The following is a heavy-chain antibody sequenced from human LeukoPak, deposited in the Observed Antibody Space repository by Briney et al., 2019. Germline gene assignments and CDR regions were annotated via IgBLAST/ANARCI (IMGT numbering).Heavy chain of an antibody. Sequence: PSETLSLTCAVYGGSFSGYYWSWIRQPPGKRLEWIGEINHSGSTNYNPSLKSRVTVSVDTSKNQFSLKLSSVTAADTAVYYCALHIIAVAGISDYWGQGTLVTVSS. CDR3: ALHIIAVAGISDY. CDR2: INHSGST. D-gene: IGHD6-19*01. CDR1: GGSFSGYY. J-gene: IGHJ4*02. V-gene: IGHV4-34*01.